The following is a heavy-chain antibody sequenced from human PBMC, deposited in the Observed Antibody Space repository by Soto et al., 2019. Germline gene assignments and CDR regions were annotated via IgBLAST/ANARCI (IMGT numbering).Heavy chain of an antibody. Sequence: QVQLAESGGGVVQPGRSLRLSCAASGFTFNNHAMHWVRQAPGKGLEWVAVISFDESNEYYADSVKGRFTISGDNSRNTLHLKMNSLRADDTSVYYCAREQRGSSGWFDLWGQGTMFTVSS. CDR3: AREQRGSSGWFDL. CDR2: ISFDESNE. V-gene: IGHV3-30-3*01. CDR1: GFTFNNHA. D-gene: IGHD6-19*01. J-gene: IGHJ3*01.